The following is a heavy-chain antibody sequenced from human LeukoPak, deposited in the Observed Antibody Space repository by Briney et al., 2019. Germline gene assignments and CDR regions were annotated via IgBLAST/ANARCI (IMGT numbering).Heavy chain of an antibody. CDR3: AKGGTSSWHSFDY. Sequence: GGSLRLSCAASGFTFNNFAMSWVRQAPGKGLEWVSGISGSGGSIYYAVSVKGRFTISRDNSKNSLFLQMNSLRAEDTAVYYCAKGGTSSWHSFDYWGQGTLVTVSS. D-gene: IGHD6-13*01. J-gene: IGHJ4*02. V-gene: IGHV3-23*01. CDR2: ISGSGGSI. CDR1: GFTFNNFA.